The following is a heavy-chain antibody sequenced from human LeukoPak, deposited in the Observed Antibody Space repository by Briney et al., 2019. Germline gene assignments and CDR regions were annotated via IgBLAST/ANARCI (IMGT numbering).Heavy chain of an antibody. CDR1: GGTFSSYA. Sequence: SVKVSYKASGGTFSSYAISWVRQAPGQGLEWLGRIIPILGIANYAQKFQGRVTITADKSTSTAYMELSSLRSEDTAVYYCASSISLMDVWGQGTTVTVSS. CDR3: ASSISLMDV. V-gene: IGHV1-69*04. D-gene: IGHD2-21*01. J-gene: IGHJ6*02. CDR2: IIPILGIA.